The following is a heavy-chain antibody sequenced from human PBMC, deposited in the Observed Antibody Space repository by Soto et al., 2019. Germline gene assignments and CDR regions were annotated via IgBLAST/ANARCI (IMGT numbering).Heavy chain of an antibody. CDR2: IYYSGST. Sequence: PSETLSLTCTVSGGSISSSSYYWGWIRQPPGKGLEWIGSIYYSGSTYYNPSLKSRVTISVDTSKNQFSLKLSSVTAADTAVYYCARLEGGGYRVFDYWGQGTLVTVSS. CDR1: GGSISSSSYY. CDR3: ARLEGGGYRVFDY. J-gene: IGHJ4*02. D-gene: IGHD5-12*01. V-gene: IGHV4-39*01.